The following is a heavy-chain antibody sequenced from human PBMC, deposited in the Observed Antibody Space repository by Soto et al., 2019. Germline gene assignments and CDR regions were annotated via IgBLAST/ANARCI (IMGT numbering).Heavy chain of an antibody. V-gene: IGHV1-46*01. Sequence: ASVKVSCKASGYTFTSCYMHWVRQAPGQGLEWMGIINPSGGSTSYAQKFQGRVTVTRDTSTSTVYMELSSLRSEDTAVYYCARALPRSSGYSYGALDYWGQGTLVTVSS. CDR1: GYTFTSCY. CDR2: INPSGGST. J-gene: IGHJ4*02. D-gene: IGHD5-18*01. CDR3: ARALPRSSGYSYGALDY.